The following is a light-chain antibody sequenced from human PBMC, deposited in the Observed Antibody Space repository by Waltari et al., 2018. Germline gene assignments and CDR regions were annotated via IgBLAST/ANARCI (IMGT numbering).Light chain of an antibody. CDR1: SSNVENYNL. V-gene: IGLV2-23*02. CDR3: CSFAGGNNFEVI. Sequence: QSALTQPASVSGSPGQSITISCTGTSSNVENYNLVSWSQHHPGKAPKLLIYEVSKRPAGISNRLSGSTSGNTASLTISGLQAEDESDYYCCSFAGGNNFEVIFGGGTRLTVL. J-gene: IGLJ2*01. CDR2: EVS.